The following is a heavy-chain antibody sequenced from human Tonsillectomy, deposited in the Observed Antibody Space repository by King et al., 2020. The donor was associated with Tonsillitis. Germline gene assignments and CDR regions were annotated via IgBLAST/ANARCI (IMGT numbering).Heavy chain of an antibody. CDR3: ARAPEGGAILFDY. CDR2: IYYSGNT. V-gene: IGHV4-59*12. Sequence: VQLQESGPGLVKPSETLSLTCTVSGGSISSYYWSWIRQPPGKGLEWIGNIYYSGNTNYNPSLKSRLTMSVDTSKNQFSLKLNSVTAADTAVYYCARAPEGGAILFDYWGQGTLVTVSS. D-gene: IGHD3-10*01. J-gene: IGHJ4*02. CDR1: GGSISSYY.